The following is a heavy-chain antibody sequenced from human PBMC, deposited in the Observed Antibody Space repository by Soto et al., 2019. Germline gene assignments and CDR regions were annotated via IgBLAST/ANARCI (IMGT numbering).Heavy chain of an antibody. D-gene: IGHD5-12*01. Sequence: SETLSLTCTVSGGSISSSSYYCGWIRQPPGKGLEWIGSIYYSGSTYYNPSLKSRVTISVDTSKNQFSLKLSSVTAADTAVYYCARGYSGIDYWGQGTLVTVSS. J-gene: IGHJ4*02. CDR2: IYYSGST. CDR3: ARGYSGIDY. CDR1: GGSISSSSYY. V-gene: IGHV4-39*01.